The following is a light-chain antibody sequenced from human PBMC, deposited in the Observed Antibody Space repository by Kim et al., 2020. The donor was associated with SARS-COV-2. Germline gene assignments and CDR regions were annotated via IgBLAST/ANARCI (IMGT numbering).Light chain of an antibody. CDR1: QSVSRGD. V-gene: IGKV3-20*01. J-gene: IGKJ5*01. Sequence: PGDGAVRCCRAIQSVSRGDWAWYQQKGGQATRVPDSGSSMRATGIPDRMSGSESGTDFTLTRSRLEPEESGVFYCQHYAVALITFGQGTRLEIK. CDR3: QHYAVALIT. CDR2: GSS.